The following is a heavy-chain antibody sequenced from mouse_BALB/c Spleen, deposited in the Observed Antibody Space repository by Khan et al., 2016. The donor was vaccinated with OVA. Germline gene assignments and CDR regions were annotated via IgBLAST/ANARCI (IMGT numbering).Heavy chain of an antibody. CDR2: INPSTGYS. Sequence: QVQLKQSGAELAKPGASVKMSCKASGYTFTSYWMHWVKQRPGQGLEWIGYINPSTGYSEYNQKFKEKATLTADKSSSTAYMQLSSLTSYDSAVYYCANHGSSSAWFAYWGQGTLVTVSA. CDR1: GYTFTSYW. V-gene: IGHV1-7*01. CDR3: ANHGSSSAWFAY. D-gene: IGHD1-1*01. J-gene: IGHJ3*01.